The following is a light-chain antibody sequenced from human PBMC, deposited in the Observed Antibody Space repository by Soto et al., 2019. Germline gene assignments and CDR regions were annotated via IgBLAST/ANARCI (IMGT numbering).Light chain of an antibody. CDR2: AAS. CDR3: QQYYSVPFT. J-gene: IGKJ3*01. CDR1: QGIRNN. Sequence: DIQMTQSPSSLSASAGDKVTITCRASQGIRNNFAWYQQKPGKVPTLLIYAASTLQSGVPSRFSGSGSGTDFTLTISSLQPEDVATYYCQQYYSVPFTFGPGTKVEIK. V-gene: IGKV1-27*01.